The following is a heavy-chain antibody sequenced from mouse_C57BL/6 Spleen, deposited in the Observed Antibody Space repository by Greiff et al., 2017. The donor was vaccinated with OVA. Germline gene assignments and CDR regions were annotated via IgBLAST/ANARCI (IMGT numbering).Heavy chain of an antibody. J-gene: IGHJ2*01. V-gene: IGHV1-76*01. CDR1: GYIFTDYY. CDR2: IYPGSGNT. D-gene: IGHD2-4*01. Sequence: QVQLQQSGAELVRPGASVKLSCKASGYIFTDYYINWVKQRPGQGLEWIARIYPGSGNTYYNEKFKGKATLTAEKSSSPAYMQLSSLTSEDSAVYFCAKGFYYDYDVGFDYWGQGTTLTVSS. CDR3: AKGFYYDYDVGFDY.